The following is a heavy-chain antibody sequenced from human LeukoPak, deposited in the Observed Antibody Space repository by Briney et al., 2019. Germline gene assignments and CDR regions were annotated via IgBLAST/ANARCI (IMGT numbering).Heavy chain of an antibody. CDR1: GGSFSGYY. Sequence: SETLSLTCAVYGGSFSGYYWSWVRQPPGKGREWIGEINHSGSTNYNPCLRSPVTISVDTPKNKCSLKLSSVTAADTAVYYCAGGEWELRLFDYWSQGTLVTVYS. CDR3: AGGEWELRLFDY. J-gene: IGHJ4*02. CDR2: INHSGST. D-gene: IGHD1-26*01. V-gene: IGHV4-34*01.